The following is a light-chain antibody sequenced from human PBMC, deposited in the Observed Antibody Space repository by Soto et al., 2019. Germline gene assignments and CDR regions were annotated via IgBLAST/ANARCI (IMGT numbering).Light chain of an antibody. V-gene: IGKV1-39*01. CDR1: QGNSNY. J-gene: IGKJ4*01. Sequence: DIQMTQSPSTLSASVGDRVTITCRASQGNSNYLNWYQQRPGKAPKLLIYAASNLQSGVPSRFSGGGSGTDFTLTISSLQPEDFATYYCQQTYSAPFTFGGGTKVDIK. CDR2: AAS. CDR3: QQTYSAPFT.